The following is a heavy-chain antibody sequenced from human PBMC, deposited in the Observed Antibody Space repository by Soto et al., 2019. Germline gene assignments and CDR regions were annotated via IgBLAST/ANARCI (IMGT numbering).Heavy chain of an antibody. CDR1: GFTFSSYW. CDR2: INSDGSST. D-gene: IGHD2-2*01. Sequence: GGSLRLSCAASGFTFSSYWMHWVRQAPGKGLVWVSRINSDGSSTSYADSVKGRFTISRDNAKNTLYLQMNSLRAEDTAVYYCASLVVPAATLANWFDPWGQGTLVTVSS. CDR3: ASLVVPAATLANWFDP. V-gene: IGHV3-74*01. J-gene: IGHJ5*02.